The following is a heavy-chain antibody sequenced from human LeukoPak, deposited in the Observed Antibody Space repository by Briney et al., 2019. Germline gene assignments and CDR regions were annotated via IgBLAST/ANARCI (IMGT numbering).Heavy chain of an antibody. D-gene: IGHD3-22*01. CDR3: AKALYISSGYSFTD. CDR1: GFSFSGHW. J-gene: IGHJ4*02. CDR2: ISGSGGNT. V-gene: IGHV3-23*01. Sequence: GGSLRLSCTASGFSFSGHWMHWVRQASGKGLEWVSAISGSGGNTYYADSVKGRFTISRDNSKNTLYLQMNSLRAEDTAVYYCAKALYISSGYSFTDWGQGTLVTVSS.